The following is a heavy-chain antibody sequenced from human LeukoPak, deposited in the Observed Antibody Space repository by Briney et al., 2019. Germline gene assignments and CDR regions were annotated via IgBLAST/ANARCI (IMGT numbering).Heavy chain of an antibody. D-gene: IGHD3-10*01. J-gene: IGHJ3*02. CDR2: INHSGST. CDR3: AKSNGYGLVDI. CDR1: AGSFSGYF. V-gene: IGHV4-34*01. Sequence: PSETLSLTCAVYAGSFSGYFWSWIRQPPGKGLEWIGEINHSGSTNYNPSLKSRVTISVDTSKNQFSLKLTSVTAADTAVYYCAKSNGYGLVDIWGQGTMVTVSS.